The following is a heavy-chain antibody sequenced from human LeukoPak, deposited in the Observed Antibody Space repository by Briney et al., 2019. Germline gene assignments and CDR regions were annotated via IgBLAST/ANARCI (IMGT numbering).Heavy chain of an antibody. CDR1: GVTFSSYGSYS. D-gene: IGHD3-22*01. J-gene: IGHJ4*02. CDR2: ISVRSSHI. CDR3: ARGYDSSGYYPGALDY. Sequence: GGSLRLSCAASGVTFSSYGSYSMTWVRQAPGKGPEWVSSISVRSSHIYYVDSVKGRFTISRDNAKNSLYLQMNSLRAEDTAVYYCARGYDSSGYYPGALDYWGQGTLVTVSS. V-gene: IGHV3-21*01.